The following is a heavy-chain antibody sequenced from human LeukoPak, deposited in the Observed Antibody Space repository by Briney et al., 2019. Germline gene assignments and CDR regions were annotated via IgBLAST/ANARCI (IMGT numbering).Heavy chain of an antibody. CDR2: ISSSSSYI. D-gene: IGHD3-3*01. V-gene: IGHV3-21*01. CDR1: GFTLSSYG. CDR3: ARDFFSRGTFTIFGVVHDI. Sequence: GRSLRLSRAASGFTLSSYGMHWVRQAPGKGLEWVSSISSSSSYIYYADSVKGRFTISRDNAKNSLYLQMNSLRAEDTAVYYCARDFFSRGTFTIFGVVHDIWGQGTMVTVSS. J-gene: IGHJ3*02.